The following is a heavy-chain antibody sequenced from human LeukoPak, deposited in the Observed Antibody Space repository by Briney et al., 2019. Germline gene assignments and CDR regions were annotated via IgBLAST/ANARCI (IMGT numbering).Heavy chain of an antibody. V-gene: IGHV3-73*01. J-gene: IGHJ5*02. D-gene: IGHD2-15*01. CDR3: TGDRGTYNWFDP. Sequence: PGGSLRLSCAASGFTFSGSAVHWVRQSSGKGLEWVGHIDKKDNLYATAYVESVKGRFTISRDDSKDTAFLHMDSLKTEDTALYYCTGDRGTYNWFDPWGQGTLVTVSS. CDR2: IDKKDNLYAT. CDR1: GFTFSGSA.